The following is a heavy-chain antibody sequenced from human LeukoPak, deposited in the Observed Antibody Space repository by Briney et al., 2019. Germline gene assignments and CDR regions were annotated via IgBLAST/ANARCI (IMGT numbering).Heavy chain of an antibody. Sequence: GGSLRLSCAASGFTFNSYNMNWVRQAPGKGLERVSVIYGDGRIFYSDSAKGRFTISRDNSKNTLSLQMHNLRAEDTAVYYCARGRGLGVVSPYFDYWGQGTLVTVSS. CDR2: IYGDGRI. V-gene: IGHV3-53*01. J-gene: IGHJ4*02. D-gene: IGHD3-3*01. CDR3: ARGRGLGVVSPYFDY. CDR1: GFTFNSYN.